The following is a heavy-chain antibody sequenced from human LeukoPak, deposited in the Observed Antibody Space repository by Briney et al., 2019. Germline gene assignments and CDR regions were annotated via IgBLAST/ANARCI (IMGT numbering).Heavy chain of an antibody. CDR3: ARDPLAGSSYYFDY. V-gene: IGHV3-11*04. CDR1: GFTFSDYY. D-gene: IGHD6-19*01. Sequence: PGGSLRLSCAASGFTFSDYYMSWIRQAPGKGLEWVSYISSSGSTIYYADSVKGRFTISRDNAKNSLYLQMNSLRAEDTAVYYCARDPLAGSSYYFDYWGQGTLVTVSS. J-gene: IGHJ4*02. CDR2: ISSSGSTI.